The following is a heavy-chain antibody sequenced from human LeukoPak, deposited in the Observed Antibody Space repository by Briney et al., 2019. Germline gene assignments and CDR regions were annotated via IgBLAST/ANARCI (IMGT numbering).Heavy chain of an antibody. Sequence: GGSLRLSCAASGFTFSSYGMSWVRQAPGKGLEWVSAISSSGSTIYYADSVKGRFTISRDNAKNSLYLQMNSLRAEDTAVYYCARGGLALKYSSSWYDLDYWGQGTLVTVSS. CDR2: ISSSGSTI. D-gene: IGHD6-13*01. J-gene: IGHJ4*02. V-gene: IGHV3-21*04. CDR1: GFTFSSYG. CDR3: ARGGLALKYSSSWYDLDY.